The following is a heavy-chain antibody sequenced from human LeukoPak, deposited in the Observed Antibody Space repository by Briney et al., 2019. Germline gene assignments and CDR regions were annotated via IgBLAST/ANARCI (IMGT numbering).Heavy chain of an antibody. CDR2: IYYSGST. CDR3: ARAPNDFWSGGSFDY. Sequence: SETLSLTCTVSGGSISSSSYYWGWIRQPPGKGLEWIGSIYYSGSTYYNPSLKSRVTMSVDTSKNQFSLKLSSVTAADTAVYYCARAPNDFWSGGSFDYWGQGTLVTVSS. D-gene: IGHD3-3*01. CDR1: GGSISSSSYY. V-gene: IGHV4-39*07. J-gene: IGHJ4*02.